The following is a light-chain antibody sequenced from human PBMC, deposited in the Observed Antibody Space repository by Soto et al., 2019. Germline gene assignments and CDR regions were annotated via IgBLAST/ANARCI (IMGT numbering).Light chain of an antibody. Sequence: QSALTQPASVSGSPGQSITISCTGTSSDVGSYNLVSWYQQHPGKAPKLMIYEGSKRPSGVSNRFSGSKSGNTASLTISGIQAEDEADYYCCSYAGRLVFGGGTKLTVL. CDR1: SSDVGSYNL. V-gene: IGLV2-23*01. CDR3: CSYAGRLV. J-gene: IGLJ3*02. CDR2: EGS.